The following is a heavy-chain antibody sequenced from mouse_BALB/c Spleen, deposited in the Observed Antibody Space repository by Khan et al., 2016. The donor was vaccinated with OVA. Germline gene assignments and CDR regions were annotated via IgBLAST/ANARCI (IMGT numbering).Heavy chain of an antibody. V-gene: IGHV3-2*02. J-gene: IGHJ3*01. CDR1: GYSITSDYV. CDR3: ARWFTY. CDR2: INYSGST. Sequence: EVQLVESGPGLVKPSPSLYLSCTVSGYSITSDYVWNWIRQFPGNKLEWVGYINYSGSTTYNPSLKSRISITRDTSKNQFFLQLNSVTTEDTATDYCARWFTYWGHGTLVTVSA.